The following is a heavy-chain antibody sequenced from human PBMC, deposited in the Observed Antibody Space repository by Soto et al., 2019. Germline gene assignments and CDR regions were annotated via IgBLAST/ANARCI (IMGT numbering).Heavy chain of an antibody. Sequence: EVQLVESGGGLVKPGGSLRLSCAASGFTFSSYSMNWVRQAPGKGLEWVSSISSGSDYIFYADSVKGRFTISRDNAKHSPFLQMNSLTAEDTAVYYRARSPVGDGFKVWGQGTVVTVSS. CDR1: GFTFSSYS. CDR2: ISSGSDYI. J-gene: IGHJ3*01. V-gene: IGHV3-21*01. CDR3: ARSPVGDGFKV.